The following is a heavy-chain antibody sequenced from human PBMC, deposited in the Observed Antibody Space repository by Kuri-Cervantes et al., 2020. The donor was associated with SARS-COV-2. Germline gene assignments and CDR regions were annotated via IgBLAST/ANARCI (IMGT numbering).Heavy chain of an antibody. J-gene: IGHJ4*02. V-gene: IGHV3-30-3*01. CDR3: AREELLHGGDYFDY. D-gene: IGHD1-26*01. Sequence: GGSLRLSCAASGFTFSSYAMHWVRQAPGKGLEWVAVISYDGSSKYYADSVKGRFTISRDNSKNTLYLQRNSLRAEDTAVYYCAREELLHGGDYFDYWGQGILVTVSS. CDR1: GFTFSSYA. CDR2: ISYDGSSK.